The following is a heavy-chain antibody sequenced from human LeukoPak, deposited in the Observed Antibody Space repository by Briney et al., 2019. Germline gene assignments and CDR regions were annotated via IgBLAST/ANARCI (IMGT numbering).Heavy chain of an antibody. D-gene: IGHD1-7*01. CDR2: ITSSSTFI. Sequence: GGSLRLSCAASGFIFSSYSMNWVRQSPGKGLEWVSSITSSSTFIYYADSVKGRFTVSRDNAKNSLYLQMNSLRVEDTAVYYCARSDGRQNYDSYYYCMDVWGKGTTVTVSS. CDR3: ARSDGRQNYDSYYYCMDV. CDR1: GFIFSSYS. J-gene: IGHJ6*03. V-gene: IGHV3-21*01.